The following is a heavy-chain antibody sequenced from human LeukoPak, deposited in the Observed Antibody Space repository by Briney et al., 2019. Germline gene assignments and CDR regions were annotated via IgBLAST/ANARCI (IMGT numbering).Heavy chain of an antibody. CDR3: ARDGDIVLMVFGMDV. Sequence: ASVTVSCTASGYTFTVYYMHWVRQAPGQGLEWMGWINPNSGGTNYAQKFQGRVTMTRDTSISTAYMELSRLRSDDTAVYYCARDGDIVLMVFGMDVWGQGTTVTVSS. D-gene: IGHD2-8*01. CDR2: INPNSGGT. V-gene: IGHV1-2*02. CDR1: GYTFTVYY. J-gene: IGHJ6*02.